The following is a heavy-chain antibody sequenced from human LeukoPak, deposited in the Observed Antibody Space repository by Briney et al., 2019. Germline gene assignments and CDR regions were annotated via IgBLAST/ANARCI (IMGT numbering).Heavy chain of an antibody. CDR1: GYSFTSYW. D-gene: IGHD3-10*01. CDR2: IYPGDSGT. V-gene: IGHV5-51*01. Sequence: GESLKISCKGSGYSFTSYWIGWVRQMPGKGLEWMGIIYPGDSGTRYSPSFQGQVTISADKSISTAYLQWSSLKASDTAMYYCARFTRNYGSGSYAFDIWGQGTMVTVSS. J-gene: IGHJ3*02. CDR3: ARFTRNYGSGSYAFDI.